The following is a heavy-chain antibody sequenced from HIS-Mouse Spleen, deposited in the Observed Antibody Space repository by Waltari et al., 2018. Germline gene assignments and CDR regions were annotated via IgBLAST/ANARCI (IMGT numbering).Heavy chain of an antibody. D-gene: IGHD6-13*01. V-gene: IGHV3-30*18. CDR3: AKEYSSSHNWFDP. Sequence: QVQLVESGGGVVQPGRSLRLSCADSGFSFSVYGMHWVRQAPGKGLEWVAGISYDGSNKYYADSVKGRFTISRDNSKNTLYLQMNSLRAEDTAVYYCAKEYSSSHNWFDPWGQGTLVTVSS. CDR2: ISYDGSNK. J-gene: IGHJ5*02. CDR1: GFSFSVYG.